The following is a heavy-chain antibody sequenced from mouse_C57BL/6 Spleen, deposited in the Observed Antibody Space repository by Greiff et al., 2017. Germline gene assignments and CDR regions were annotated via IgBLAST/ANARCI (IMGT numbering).Heavy chain of an antibody. J-gene: IGHJ4*01. CDR2: IDPSDSET. D-gene: IGHD2-3*01. CDR1: GYTFTSYW. Sequence: QVHVKQPGAELVRPGSSVKLSCKASGYTFTSYWMHWVKQRPIQGLEWIGNIDPSDSETHYNQKFKDKATLTVDKSSSTAYMQLSSLTSEDSAVYYCARRLLDYYAMDYWGQGTSVTVSS. V-gene: IGHV1-52*01. CDR3: ARRLLDYYAMDY.